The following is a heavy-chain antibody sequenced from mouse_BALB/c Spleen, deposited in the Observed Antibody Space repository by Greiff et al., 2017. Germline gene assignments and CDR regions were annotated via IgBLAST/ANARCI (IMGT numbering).Heavy chain of an antibody. CDR1: GFSLTSYD. V-gene: IGHV2-9-2*01. CDR3: VRDIYYDYDGAMDY. CDR2: IWTGGGT. J-gene: IGHJ4*01. D-gene: IGHD2-4*01. Sequence: VAPSQSLSITCTVSGFSLTSYDISWIRQPPGKGLEWLGVIWTGGGTNYNSAFMSRLSISKDNSKSQVFLKMNSLQTDDTAIYYCVRDIYYDYDGAMDYWGQGTSVTVSS.